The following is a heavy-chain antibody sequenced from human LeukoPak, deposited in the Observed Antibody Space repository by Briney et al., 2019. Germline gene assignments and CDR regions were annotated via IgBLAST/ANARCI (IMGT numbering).Heavy chain of an antibody. CDR3: VKGPGPTVNYYFDF. CDR2: ISTSGGTT. CDR1: GFTFSTYA. Sequence: GGSLRLSCSASGFTFSTYAMHWVRQAPGKGLEYVSAISTSGGTTYYAESSRGRFAISRDNSKNTLYLQMSSLRADDTAVYYCVKGPGPTVNYYFDFWGQGTLVTVSS. V-gene: IGHV3-64D*06. D-gene: IGHD4-17*01. J-gene: IGHJ4*02.